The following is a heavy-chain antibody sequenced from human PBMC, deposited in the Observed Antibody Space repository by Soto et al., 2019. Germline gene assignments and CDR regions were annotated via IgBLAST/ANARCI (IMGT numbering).Heavy chain of an antibody. D-gene: IGHD5-12*01. Sequence: SVKVSCKASGGTFSSYAISWVRQAPGQGLEWMGGIIPIFGTANYAQKFQGRVTITADESTSTAYMELSSLRSEDTAVYYCARAPVEMATIRAFDIWGQGTMVTVSS. CDR1: GGTFSSYA. CDR3: ARAPVEMATIRAFDI. J-gene: IGHJ3*02. CDR2: IIPIFGTA. V-gene: IGHV1-69*13.